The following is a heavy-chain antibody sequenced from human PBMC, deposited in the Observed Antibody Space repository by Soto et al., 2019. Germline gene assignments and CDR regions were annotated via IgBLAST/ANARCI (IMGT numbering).Heavy chain of an antibody. CDR1: GFTFSSYS. J-gene: IGHJ4*02. D-gene: IGHD3-22*01. CDR2: ISSSSSYI. Sequence: EVQLVESGGGLVKPGGSLRLSCAASGFTFSSYSINWVRQAPGKGLEWVSSISSSSSYIYYADSVRGRLTISRDNAKNSLYLQMNSLRAEDTAVYYCATTLYSYDSSGYRWGQGTLVTVSS. V-gene: IGHV3-21*06. CDR3: ATTLYSYDSSGYR.